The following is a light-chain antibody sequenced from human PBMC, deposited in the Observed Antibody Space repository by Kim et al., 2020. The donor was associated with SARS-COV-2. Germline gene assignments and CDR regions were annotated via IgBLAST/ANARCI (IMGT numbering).Light chain of an antibody. V-gene: IGKV3-15*01. Sequence: VSPADRATISCRASQSVNTMLAWYQQKPGQAPRLLIYGASTRATGISTRFSGGGSGTEFTLTISSLQSEDSAVYYCQKYYDWPLAFGQGTKVDIK. CDR3: QKYYDWPLA. CDR1: QSVNTM. CDR2: GAS. J-gene: IGKJ1*01.